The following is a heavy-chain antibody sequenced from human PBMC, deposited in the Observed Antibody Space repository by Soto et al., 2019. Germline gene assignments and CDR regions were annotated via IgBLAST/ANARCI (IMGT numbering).Heavy chain of an antibody. CDR2: FDPEDGET. Sequence: ASVKVSCKVSGYTLTELSMHWVRQAPGKGLEWMGGFDPEDGETIYAQKFQGRVTMTEDTSTDTAYMELSSLRSEDTAVYYCATDYIGITGTTIVDYWGPGTLVTVYS. J-gene: IGHJ4*02. V-gene: IGHV1-24*01. CDR3: ATDYIGITGTTIVDY. D-gene: IGHD1-7*01. CDR1: GYTLTELS.